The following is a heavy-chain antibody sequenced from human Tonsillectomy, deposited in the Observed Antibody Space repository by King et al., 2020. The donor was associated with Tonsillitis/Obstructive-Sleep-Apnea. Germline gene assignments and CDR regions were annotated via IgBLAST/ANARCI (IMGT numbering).Heavy chain of an antibody. D-gene: IGHD3-9*01. V-gene: IGHV3-9*01. CDR2: ISWNSGSI. CDR1: GFTFDDYA. CDR3: AKSSRYDILTGYDY. J-gene: IGHJ4*02. Sequence: VQLVESGGGLVQPGRSLRLSCAASGFTFDDYAMHWVRQAPGKGLEWVSGISWNSGSIGYADSAKGRFTISRDNAKNSLYLQMNSLRAEDTALYYCAKSSRYDILTGYDYWGQGTLVTVSS.